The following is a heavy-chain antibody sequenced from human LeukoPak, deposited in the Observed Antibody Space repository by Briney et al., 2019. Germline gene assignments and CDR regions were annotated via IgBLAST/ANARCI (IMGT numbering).Heavy chain of an antibody. CDR2: VKTKTDGGTT. D-gene: IGHD5-18*01. J-gene: IGHJ4*02. CDR1: GFTFSNAC. V-gene: IGHV3-15*01. Sequence: PGGSLRLSCAASGFTFSNACMSWVRQAPGKGLEWVGHVKTKTDGGTTDYAAPVKGRFTISRDDSKNTLYLQMNSLKTEDTAVYYCTTGTWIQLFLADYWGQGTLVTVSS. CDR3: TTGTWIQLFLADY.